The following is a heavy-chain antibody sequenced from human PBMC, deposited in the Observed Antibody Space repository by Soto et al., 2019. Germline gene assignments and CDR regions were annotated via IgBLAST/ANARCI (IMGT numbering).Heavy chain of an antibody. D-gene: IGHD1-7*01. J-gene: IGHJ6*02. V-gene: IGHV4-59*01. Sequence: PSETLSLTCTVSGCSISSSYWSWIRQPPGKGLEWIGYIYYSGSTNYNPSLKSRVTISVDTSKNQFSLKLSSVTAADTAVYYCAREGLTGTIGLYYYYGMDVWGQGTTVTVSS. CDR2: IYYSGST. CDR1: GCSISSSY. CDR3: AREGLTGTIGLYYYYGMDV.